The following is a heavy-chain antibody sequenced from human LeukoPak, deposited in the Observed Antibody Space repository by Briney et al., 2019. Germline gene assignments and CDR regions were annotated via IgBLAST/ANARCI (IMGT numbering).Heavy chain of an antibody. Sequence: PSETLSLTCAVYGGSFSDYYWSWIRQPPGKGLEWIGYIYYSGSTYYNPSLKSRVTISVDTSKNQFSLKLSSVTAADTAVYYCALRGSYYDSSGYRSVGAFDIWGQGTMVTVSS. D-gene: IGHD3-22*01. CDR1: GGSFSDYY. J-gene: IGHJ3*02. CDR3: ALRGSYYDSSGYRSVGAFDI. V-gene: IGHV4-30-4*08. CDR2: IYYSGST.